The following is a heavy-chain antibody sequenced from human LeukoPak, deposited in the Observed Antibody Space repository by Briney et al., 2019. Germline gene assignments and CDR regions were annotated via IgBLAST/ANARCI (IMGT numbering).Heavy chain of an antibody. D-gene: IGHD4-11*01. CDR3: ATALTTPFDY. V-gene: IGHV3-74*01. CDR1: GFTFSRFW. CDR2: IKSDGSST. Sequence: PGGSLRLSCAASGFTFSRFWMHWVRQAPGKGLVWVSRIKSDGSSTTYADSVKGRFTISRDNAKNTLYLQMNSLRAEDTAVYYCATALTTPFDYWGQGTLVTVSS. J-gene: IGHJ4*02.